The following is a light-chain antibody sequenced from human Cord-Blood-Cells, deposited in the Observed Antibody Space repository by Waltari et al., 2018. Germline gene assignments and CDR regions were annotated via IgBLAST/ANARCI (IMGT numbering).Light chain of an antibody. CDR2: VKN. CDR1: SLRSFS. Sequence: SSELTQDPAVSVALGQTVRITCQGDSLRSFSASWYQQKRAQAPVLVIYVKNNRTSGIPDRFAGSSSGNTAALTITGAQAEEEADYYCNSRDSSGNDLWVFGGGTKLTVL. J-gene: IGLJ3*02. V-gene: IGLV3-19*01. CDR3: NSRDSSGNDLWV.